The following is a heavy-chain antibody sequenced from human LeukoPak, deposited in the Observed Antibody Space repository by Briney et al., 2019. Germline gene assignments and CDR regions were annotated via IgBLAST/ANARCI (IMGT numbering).Heavy chain of an antibody. D-gene: IGHD3-16*01. Sequence: GESLRISCKGPGYSFTSYWISWVRQMPGKGLEWMGRIDPSDSYTNYSPSFQGHVTISADKSISTAYLQWSSLKASDTAMYYCARHFGGSRTRFDYWGQGTLVTVSS. V-gene: IGHV5-10-1*01. CDR3: ARHFGGSRTRFDY. CDR2: IDPSDSYT. CDR1: GYSFTSYW. J-gene: IGHJ4*02.